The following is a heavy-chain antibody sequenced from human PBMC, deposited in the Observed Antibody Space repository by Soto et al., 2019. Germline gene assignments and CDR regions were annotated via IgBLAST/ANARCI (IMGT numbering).Heavy chain of an antibody. V-gene: IGHV3-30*18. J-gene: IGHJ6*02. D-gene: IGHD1-26*01. CDR1: RFTFSSFG. CDR2: ISYDGSNK. CDR3: AKVRVGRSYYYYYAMDV. Sequence: PGGSLRLSCAASRFTFSSFGMHWVRQAPGKGLEWVAFISYDGSNKYYADSVKGRFTISRDSSKNTLYLQMSSLRADDTAIYYCAKVRVGRSYYYYYAMDVWGQGTTVTVSS.